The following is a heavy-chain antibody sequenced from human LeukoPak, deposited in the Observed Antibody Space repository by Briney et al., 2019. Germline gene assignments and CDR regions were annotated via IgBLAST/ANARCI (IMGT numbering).Heavy chain of an antibody. CDR1: GGSISSYY. V-gene: IGHV4-59*01. CDR3: ARATTGVTPSSRRAFDI. CDR2: IYYSGST. Sequence: PSETLSLTCTVSGGSISSYYWSWIRQPPGKGLEWIGYIYYSGSTNYNPSLKSRVTISVDTSKNQFSLKLSSVTAADTAVYYCARATTGVTPSSRRAFDIWGQGTMVTVSS. D-gene: IGHD4-23*01. J-gene: IGHJ3*02.